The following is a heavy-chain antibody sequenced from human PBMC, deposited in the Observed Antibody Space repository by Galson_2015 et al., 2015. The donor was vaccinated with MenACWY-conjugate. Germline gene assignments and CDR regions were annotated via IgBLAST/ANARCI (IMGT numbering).Heavy chain of an antibody. CDR3: ARMRIVGAAPRPYYYGLDV. J-gene: IGHJ6*02. CDR1: GFSLSTDGLC. CDR2: VDWDDDK. D-gene: IGHD1-26*01. V-gene: IGHV2-70*11. Sequence: PALVKPTQTLTLTCTFSGFSLSTDGLCIFWIRQPPGKALEWLARVDWDDDKKYHTSLESRLTVSKDTSRNQVVPNKTNMDPVDTATYYCARMRIVGAAPRPYYYGLDVWGQGTTVTVSS.